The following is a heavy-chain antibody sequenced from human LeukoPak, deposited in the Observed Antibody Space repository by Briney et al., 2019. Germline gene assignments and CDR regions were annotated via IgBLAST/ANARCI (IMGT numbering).Heavy chain of an antibody. CDR1: GFTFSVYS. CDR2: ISSSSSYI. CDR3: AGDFQQGYVWGSYRYGPNYYMDV. D-gene: IGHD3-16*02. J-gene: IGHJ6*03. V-gene: IGHV3-21*01. Sequence: PGGSLRLSCAASGFTFSVYSMNWVRQAPGKGLEWVSSISSSSSYIYYADSVKGRFTISRDNAKNSLYLQMNSLRAEDTAVYYCAGDFQQGYVWGSYRYGPNYYMDVWGKGTTVTVSS.